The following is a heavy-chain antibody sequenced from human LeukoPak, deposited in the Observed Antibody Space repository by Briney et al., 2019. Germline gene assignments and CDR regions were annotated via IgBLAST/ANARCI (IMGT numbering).Heavy chain of an antibody. J-gene: IGHJ5*02. Sequence: SETLSLTCTVSGGSISSGGYYWSWIRQHPGKGLEWIGYIYYSGSTYYNPSLKSRVTISVDTSKNQFSLKLSSVTAADTAVYYWAREVCSSTSCYLNGFDPWGQETLVTVSS. CDR2: IYYSGST. D-gene: IGHD2-2*01. CDR1: GGSISSGGYY. V-gene: IGHV4-31*03. CDR3: AREVCSSTSCYLNGFDP.